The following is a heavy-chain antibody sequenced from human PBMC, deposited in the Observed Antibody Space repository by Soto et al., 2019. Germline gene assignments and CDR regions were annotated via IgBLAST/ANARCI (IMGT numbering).Heavy chain of an antibody. CDR3: TRDSPYYYGMDV. Sequence: GGSLRLSCAASGFTFSNAWMNWVRQAPGKGLEWVGRIKSKTDGGTTDYAAPVKGRFTISRDDSKNTLYLQMNSLKTEDTAVYYCTRDSPYYYGMDVWGQGTTVTVSS. CDR1: GFTFSNAW. V-gene: IGHV3-15*07. CDR2: IKSKTDGGTT. D-gene: IGHD2-21*02. J-gene: IGHJ6*02.